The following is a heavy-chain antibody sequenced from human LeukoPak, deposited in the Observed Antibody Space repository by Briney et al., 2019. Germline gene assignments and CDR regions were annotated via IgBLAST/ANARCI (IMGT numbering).Heavy chain of an antibody. Sequence: ASVKVSCKASGYTFTSYYMHWVRQAPGQGLEWMGIINPSGGSTSYAQKFQGRVTMTRDMSTSTVYMELSSLRSEDTAVYYCARDTRPNYDFWSGYSPTPNYYMDVWGKGTTVTVSS. CDR2: INPSGGST. D-gene: IGHD3-3*01. CDR3: ARDTRPNYDFWSGYSPTPNYYMDV. J-gene: IGHJ6*03. CDR1: GYTFTSYY. V-gene: IGHV1-46*01.